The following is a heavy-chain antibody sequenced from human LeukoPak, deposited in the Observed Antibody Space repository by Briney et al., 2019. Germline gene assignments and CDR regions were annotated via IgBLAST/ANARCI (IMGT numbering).Heavy chain of an antibody. CDR3: ASPLRFLETGDYYHMDV. CDR2: IYSGGST. V-gene: IGHV3-53*01. J-gene: IGHJ6*03. CDR1: GFTVSCNY. Sequence: GGSLRLSCAASGFTVSCNYMSWVRQAPGKGLEWVSVIYSGGSTYYADSVKGRFTISRDNSKNTLYLQMNSLRAEDTAVYYCASPLRFLETGDYYHMDVWGKGTTVTVSS. D-gene: IGHD3-3*01.